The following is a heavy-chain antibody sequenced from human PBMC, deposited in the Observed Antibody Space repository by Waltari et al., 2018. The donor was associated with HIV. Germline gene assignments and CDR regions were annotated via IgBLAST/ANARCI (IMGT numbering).Heavy chain of an antibody. Sequence: QVHLQESGPGLVKHSETLSLPCSVSGASISDHHWTWIRQHPGKGLEWIGNVHYTGTTKYNPSLMSRVAISVDTSQAQFSLRLNSVTAADTAVYYCARVKAYYYDNSGFYFFDYWGRGSLVTVSS. CDR1: GASISDHH. J-gene: IGHJ4*02. CDR2: VHYTGTT. V-gene: IGHV4-59*11. D-gene: IGHD3-22*01. CDR3: ARVKAYYYDNSGFYFFDY.